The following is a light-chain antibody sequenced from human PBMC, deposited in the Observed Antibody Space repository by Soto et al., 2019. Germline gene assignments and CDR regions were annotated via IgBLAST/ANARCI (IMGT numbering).Light chain of an antibody. CDR2: GAS. Sequence: EIVLTQSPGTLSLSPGERATLSCRASQSVSSANFAWYQQKRGQAPRLLIYGASRRATGIPDTFSGSGSGTDFTLTISRLEPEDFAVYYCQQYVTSSPRTFGQGTKVDIK. CDR1: QSVSSAN. CDR3: QQYVTSSPRT. V-gene: IGKV3-20*01. J-gene: IGKJ1*01.